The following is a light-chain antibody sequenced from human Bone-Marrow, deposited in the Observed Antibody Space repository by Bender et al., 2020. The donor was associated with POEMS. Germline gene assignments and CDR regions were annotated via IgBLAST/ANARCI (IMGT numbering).Light chain of an antibody. CDR3: GSYAGSNNFFV. V-gene: IGLV2-23*02. CDR2: DVS. Sequence: QSALTQPASVSGSPGQSITISCTETNNDVGSYNHVSWYQQHPGKAPQLMIYDVSKRPSGISNRFSGSKTGNTASLTVSGLQAEDEADYYCGSYAGSNNFFVFGTGTKVSVL. J-gene: IGLJ1*01. CDR1: NNDVGSYNH.